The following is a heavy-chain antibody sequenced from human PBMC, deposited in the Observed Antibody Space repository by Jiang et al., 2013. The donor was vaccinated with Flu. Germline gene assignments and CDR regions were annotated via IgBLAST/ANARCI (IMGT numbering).Heavy chain of an antibody. CDR3: AREEVGMPTAEPYFTYKHMDV. CDR1: SYG. CDR2: IVPSTGTT. V-gene: IGHV1-69*01. J-gene: IGHJ6*02. Sequence: SYGISWVRQAPGHGLEWMGGIVPSTGTTPIRTEVPGQSHDYRGRIHDHRHLELSSLRSDDTAVYYCAREEVGMPTAEPYFTYKHMDVWGQGTTVSVSS. D-gene: IGHD5-18*01.